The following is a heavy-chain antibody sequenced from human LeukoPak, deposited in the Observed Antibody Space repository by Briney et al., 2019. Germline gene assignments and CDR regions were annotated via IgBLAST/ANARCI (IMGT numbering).Heavy chain of an antibody. V-gene: IGHV4-4*07. CDR2: IYTSGST. CDR1: GGSISSYY. Sequence: SETLSLTCTVSGGSISSYYWSWIRQPAGKGLVWIGRIYTSGSTNYNPSLKSRVTMSVDTSKNQFYLKLSSVTAADTAVYYCATHYSGYGGWFDPWGQGTLVTVSS. CDR3: ATHYSGYGGWFDP. D-gene: IGHD5-12*01. J-gene: IGHJ5*02.